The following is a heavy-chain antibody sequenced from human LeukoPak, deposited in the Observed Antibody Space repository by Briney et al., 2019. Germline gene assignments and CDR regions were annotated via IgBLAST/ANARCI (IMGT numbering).Heavy chain of an antibody. D-gene: IGHD3-22*01. CDR3: ARDFLPPYYYDSSGYYRWFDP. J-gene: IGHJ5*02. CDR2: IYHSGST. Sequence: SETLSLTCTVSGGSISSGDYYWGWIRQPPGKGLEWIGSIYHSGSTYYNPSLKSRVTISVDTSKNQFSLKLSSVTAADTAVYYCARDFLPPYYYDSSGYYRWFDPWGQGTLVTVSS. CDR1: GGSISSGDYY. V-gene: IGHV4-39*07.